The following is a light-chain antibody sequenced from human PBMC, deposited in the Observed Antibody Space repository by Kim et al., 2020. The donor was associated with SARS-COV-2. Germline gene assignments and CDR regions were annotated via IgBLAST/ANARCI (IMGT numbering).Light chain of an antibody. V-gene: IGLV3-19*01. Sequence: ALGQTVRITGQGDSLRIHNATWYQQRPGQAPVVVIYGRNDRLSGIPDRFSGSSTGDTASLTINGAQAEDEADYYCNSRDRSTNQLVFGGGTQLTVL. CDR2: GRN. CDR1: SLRIHN. J-gene: IGLJ2*01. CDR3: NSRDRSTNQLV.